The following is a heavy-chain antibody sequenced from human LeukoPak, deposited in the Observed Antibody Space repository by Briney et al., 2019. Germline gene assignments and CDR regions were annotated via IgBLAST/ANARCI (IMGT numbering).Heavy chain of an antibody. V-gene: IGHV3-23*01. J-gene: IGHJ6*03. Sequence: GGSLRLSCAASGFSFSNYVMTWVRQAPGKGLEWVSAIIGTGAGTYYADSVKGRFTISRDNSKNTLYLQMNSLRAEDTAVYYCAKGSPAILYYCMDVWGKATTVTVSS. CDR2: IIGTGAGT. D-gene: IGHD2-21*01. CDR3: AKGSPAILYYCMDV. CDR1: GFSFSNYV.